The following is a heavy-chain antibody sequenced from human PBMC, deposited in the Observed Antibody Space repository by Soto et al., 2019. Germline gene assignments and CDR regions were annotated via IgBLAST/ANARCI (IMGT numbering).Heavy chain of an antibody. CDR2: ISAYNGNT. CDR1: GYTFTSYG. Sequence: ASLKVSCKASGYTFTSYGISWVRQAPGQGLEWMGWISAYNGNTNYAQKLQGRVTMTTDTSTSTAYMELRSLRSDDTAVYYCARDLRFGVVFDYWGQGTLVTVSS. D-gene: IGHD3-3*01. J-gene: IGHJ4*02. CDR3: ARDLRFGVVFDY. V-gene: IGHV1-18*01.